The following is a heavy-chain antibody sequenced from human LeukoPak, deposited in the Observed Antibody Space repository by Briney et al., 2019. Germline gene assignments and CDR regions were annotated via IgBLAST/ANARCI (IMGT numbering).Heavy chain of an antibody. Sequence: ASVKVSCKASGYTFTSYDINWVRQATGQGLEWMGWMNPNSGNTGYAQKFQGRVTITRNTSISTAYMELSSLRSDDTAVYYCARGVSYDILTGYYRPPHYYMDVWGKGTTVTISS. V-gene: IGHV1-8*03. CDR2: MNPNSGNT. J-gene: IGHJ6*03. CDR3: ARGVSYDILTGYYRPPHYYMDV. CDR1: GYTFTSYD. D-gene: IGHD3-9*01.